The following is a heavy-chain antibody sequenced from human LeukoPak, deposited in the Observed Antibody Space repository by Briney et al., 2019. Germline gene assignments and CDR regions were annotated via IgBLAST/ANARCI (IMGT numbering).Heavy chain of an antibody. CDR3: ARVFVYGGSYPYDY. Sequence: SETLSLTCTVSGGSISSGTYYWSWIRQPAGKGLEWIGRIYTSGSTNYNPSLKSRVTISVDTSKNQFSLKLSSVTAADTAVYYCARVFVYGGSYPYDYWGQGTLVTVSS. J-gene: IGHJ4*02. CDR2: IYTSGST. D-gene: IGHD1-26*01. V-gene: IGHV4-61*02. CDR1: GGSISSGTYY.